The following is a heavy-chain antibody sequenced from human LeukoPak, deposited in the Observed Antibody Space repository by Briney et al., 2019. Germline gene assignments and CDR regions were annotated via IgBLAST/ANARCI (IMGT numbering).Heavy chain of an antibody. CDR3: ARESRYYDSSGYYSLDY. CDR1: GYTSTGYY. D-gene: IGHD3-22*01. J-gene: IGHJ4*02. CDR2: INPNSGGT. V-gene: IGHV1-2*02. Sequence: GASVKVSCKASGYTSTGYYMHWVRQAPGQGLEWMGWINPNSGGTNYAQKFQGRVTMTRDTSISTAYMELSRLRSDDTAVYYCARESRYYDSSGYYSLDYWGQGTLVTVSS.